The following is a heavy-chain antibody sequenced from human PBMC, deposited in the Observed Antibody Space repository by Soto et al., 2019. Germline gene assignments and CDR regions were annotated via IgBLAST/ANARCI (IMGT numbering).Heavy chain of an antibody. J-gene: IGHJ4*02. Sequence: QVQLVESGGGVVQPGRSLRLSCAASGFTFSTYAMHWVRQAPGTGLERVAVISYDGSNKYYADSVKGRFTISRDNSKNTLYLQMNSLRAEDTAVYYCARDKRDLRFLEWSYYFGYWGQGTLVTVSS. V-gene: IGHV3-30-3*01. CDR2: ISYDGSNK. D-gene: IGHD3-3*01. CDR1: GFTFSTYA. CDR3: ARDKRDLRFLEWSYYFGY.